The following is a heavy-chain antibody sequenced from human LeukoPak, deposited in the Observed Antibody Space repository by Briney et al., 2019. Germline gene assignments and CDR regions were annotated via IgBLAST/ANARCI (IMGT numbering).Heavy chain of an antibody. J-gene: IGHJ4*02. CDR1: GFTFSSDG. V-gene: IGHV3-30*02. CDR3: AKDSSHYYDSSGEDY. CDR2: IRYDGSNK. Sequence: GGSLRLSCAASGFTFSSDGMHWVRQAPGKGLEWVAFIRYDGSNKYYADSVKGRFTISRDNSKNTLYLQMNSLRAEDTAVYYCAKDSSHYYDSSGEDYWGQGTLVTVSS. D-gene: IGHD3-22*01.